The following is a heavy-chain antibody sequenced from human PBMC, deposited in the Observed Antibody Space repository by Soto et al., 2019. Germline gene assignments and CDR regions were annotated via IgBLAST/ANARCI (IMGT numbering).Heavy chain of an antibody. CDR2: ISSDDSST. Sequence: EVELVESGGGSVQPGGSLRLSCAASGFTLSNFWMHWVRQVPGKGPVWVSRISSDDSSTKYADSVKGRFTISRDDAKNTLYLQINSLRAEDTAVYYCVRALGRGYYFDYWGQGTLVTVSS. CDR1: GFTLSNFW. CDR3: VRALGRGYYFDY. V-gene: IGHV3-74*03. D-gene: IGHD7-27*01. J-gene: IGHJ4*02.